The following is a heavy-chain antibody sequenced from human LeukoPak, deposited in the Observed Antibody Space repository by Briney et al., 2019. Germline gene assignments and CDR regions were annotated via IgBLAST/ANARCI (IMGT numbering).Heavy chain of an antibody. V-gene: IGHV3-21*01. D-gene: IGHD4-23*01. J-gene: IGHJ4*02. CDR2: ISSGSSYI. CDR3: AREDYGGNSLSLDY. CDR1: GFTFSSYS. Sequence: GGSLRLSCAVSGFTFSSYSMKWVRPAPGKGLEWVASISSGSSYINHGDSVKGRFPLSRDNAKNSLYLQMNSLKAEDTAVYYCAREDYGGNSLSLDYWGQGTLVTVSS.